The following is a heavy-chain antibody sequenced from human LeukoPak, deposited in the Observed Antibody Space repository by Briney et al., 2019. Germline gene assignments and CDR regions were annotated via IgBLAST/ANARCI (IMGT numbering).Heavy chain of an antibody. V-gene: IGHV4-34*01. D-gene: IGHD2-15*01. CDR2: INHSGIT. J-gene: IGHJ4*02. Sequence: SETLSLTCAVYGGSFSGYYWSWIRQPPGKGLEWIGEINHSGITDYNPSLKSRLTISVDTSKNQFSLKLSSVTAADTAVYYCAREVVVAATYDYWGQGTLVTVSS. CDR3: AREVVVAATYDY. CDR1: GGSFSGYY.